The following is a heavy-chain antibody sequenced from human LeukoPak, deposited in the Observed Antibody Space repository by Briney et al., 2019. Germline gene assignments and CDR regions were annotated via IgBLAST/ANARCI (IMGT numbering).Heavy chain of an antibody. Sequence: PSETLSLTCTVSGGSISSYYWNWIRQPAGKGLEWIGRIYTSGSTNYNPSLKSRVTISIDTSKNQFSLQLGSVTAADTAVYYCARPREQWLGNDAFDMWGQGTMVTVSS. D-gene: IGHD6-19*01. J-gene: IGHJ3*02. CDR3: ARPREQWLGNDAFDM. CDR1: GGSISSYY. CDR2: IYTSGST. V-gene: IGHV4-4*07.